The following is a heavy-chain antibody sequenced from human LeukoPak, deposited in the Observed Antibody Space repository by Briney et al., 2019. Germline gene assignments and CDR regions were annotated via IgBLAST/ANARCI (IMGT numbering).Heavy chain of an antibody. CDR3: GRAADS. CDR1: GGLTGSGTYY. J-gene: IGHJ4*02. D-gene: IGHD2-15*01. V-gene: IGHV4-39*01. Sequence: SETLSPTCTVSGGLTGSGTYYWGWIRQPPGKGLEWIGSHYHNGDTYYNPSLKSRVTISVDTSKSQFSLRLTSVTAADTAVYFCGRAADSWGQGILVTVSS. CDR2: HYHNGDT.